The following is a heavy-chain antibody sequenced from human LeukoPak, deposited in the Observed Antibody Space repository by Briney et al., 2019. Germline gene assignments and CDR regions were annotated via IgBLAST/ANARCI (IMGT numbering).Heavy chain of an antibody. D-gene: IGHD5-18*01. Sequence: PSETLSLTCTVSGGSISSGDYYWTWIRQPPGKGLEWIGYIYYSGSTYFNPSLKSRVTIPVDTSKNQFSLKLSSATAADTAVYYCARSEGYSYYYGMDVWGKGTTVTVSS. CDR2: IYYSGST. CDR3: ARSEGYSYYYGMDV. V-gene: IGHV4-30-4*01. J-gene: IGHJ6*04. CDR1: GGSISSGDYY.